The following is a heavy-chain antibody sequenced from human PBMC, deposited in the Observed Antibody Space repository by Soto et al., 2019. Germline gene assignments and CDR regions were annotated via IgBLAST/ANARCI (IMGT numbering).Heavy chain of an antibody. V-gene: IGHV3-43*02. J-gene: IGHJ6*02. CDR3: AKDLTNSGSSWYYYYGMDV. CDR1: GFTFDDYA. CDR2: ISGDGGST. D-gene: IGHD6-13*01. Sequence: GGSLRLSCAASGFTFDDYAMHWVRQAPGKGLEWVSLISGDGGSTYYADSVKGRFTISRDNSKNSLYLQMNSLRTEDAALYYSAKDLTNSGSSWYYYYGMDVWGQGTSVTVS.